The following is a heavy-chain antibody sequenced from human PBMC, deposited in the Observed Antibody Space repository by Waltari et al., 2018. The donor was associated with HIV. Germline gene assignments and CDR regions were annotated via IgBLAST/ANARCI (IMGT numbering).Heavy chain of an antibody. Sequence: DVYLVESGGGVVTTGGSIRLTCEASGFEFRHYSLNWVRQSPMRGLDWDASIRRGNNEKNYLDSVRVRFVISRDNSESSVYLQMDSLREEDTATYFCVRDDPGYGPIDYWGQGTLVTV. V-gene: IGHV3-21*04. CDR1: GFEFRHYS. D-gene: IGHD3-10*01. CDR2: IRRGNNEK. CDR3: VRDDPGYGPIDY. J-gene: IGHJ4*02.